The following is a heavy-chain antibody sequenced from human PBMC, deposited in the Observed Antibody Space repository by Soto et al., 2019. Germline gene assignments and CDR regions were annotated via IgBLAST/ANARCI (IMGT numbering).Heavy chain of an antibody. Sequence: GGSLRLSCVASGFTLSSNNMTWVRQAPGKGLEWVASISSSGSYTHYADSVKGRFTISRDNANKSLYLQMNSLRAEDTAVYHCARTIIVCAFDPWGQGTLVTVSS. J-gene: IGHJ5*02. CDR3: ARTIIVCAFDP. CDR1: GFTLSSNN. V-gene: IGHV3-21*01. D-gene: IGHD2-21*01. CDR2: ISSSGSYT.